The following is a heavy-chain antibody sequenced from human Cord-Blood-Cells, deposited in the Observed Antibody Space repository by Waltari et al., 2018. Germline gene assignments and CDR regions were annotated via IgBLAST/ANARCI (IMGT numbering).Heavy chain of an antibody. CDR2: IYTSGST. Sequence: QVQLQESGPGLVKPSQTLSLTCTVSGASISSGSYYWSWIRQPAGKGLEWIGYIYTSGSTNYNPSLKSRVTISVDTSKNQFSLKLSSVTAADTAVYYCARVYNWNYYFDYWGQGTLVTVSS. V-gene: IGHV4-61*09. D-gene: IGHD1-7*01. CDR3: ARVYNWNYYFDY. J-gene: IGHJ4*02. CDR1: GASISSGSYY.